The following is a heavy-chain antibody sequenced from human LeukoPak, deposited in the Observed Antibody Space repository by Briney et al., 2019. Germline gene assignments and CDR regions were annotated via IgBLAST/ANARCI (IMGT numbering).Heavy chain of an antibody. CDR3: ARDIVPAHDYYYYMDV. CDR2: VSSSSSTI. Sequence: GGSLRLSCAASGLTISSYSMNWVRQAPGKGLQWVSYVSSSSSTIYYADSVKGRFTISRDNAKNSLYLQMNSLRAEDTAVYYCARDIVPAHDYYYYMDVWGKGTTVTISS. CDR1: GLTISSYS. V-gene: IGHV3-48*04. J-gene: IGHJ6*03. D-gene: IGHD2-2*01.